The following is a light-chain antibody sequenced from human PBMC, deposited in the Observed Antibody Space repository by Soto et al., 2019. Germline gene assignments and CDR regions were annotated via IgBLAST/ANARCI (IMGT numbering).Light chain of an antibody. V-gene: IGKV1-39*01. CDR1: QSIRSY. Sequence: DIQMTQSPSSLSASVRDRVTITCRASQSIRSYLNWYQQKPGKAPKLLIYAASSLQSGVPSRFSGSGSGTDFALTISSLQPEDFPTGCCHHSYSSPPYPFGRRTQLEIK. J-gene: IGKJ2*01. CDR2: AAS. CDR3: HHSYSSPPYP.